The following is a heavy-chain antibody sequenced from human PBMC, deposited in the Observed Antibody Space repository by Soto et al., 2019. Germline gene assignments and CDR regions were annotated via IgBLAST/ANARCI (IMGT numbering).Heavy chain of an antibody. J-gene: IGHJ5*02. V-gene: IGHV4-31*02. CDR2: SFSSGTT. CDR3: ARDYSGGYYWFDP. Sequence: WTWIRQHPGNGLEWIGDSFSSGTTYVNPSLKSRLSMSVDTSKNQFSLKLSSVTAADTAVYYCARDYSGGYYWFDPWGQGTLVTVSS. D-gene: IGHD6-19*01.